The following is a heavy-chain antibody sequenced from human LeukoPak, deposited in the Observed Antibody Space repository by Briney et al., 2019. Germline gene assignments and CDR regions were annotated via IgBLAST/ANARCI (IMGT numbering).Heavy chain of an antibody. V-gene: IGHV3-21*01. CDR2: ITSSGTYI. J-gene: IGHJ6*02. D-gene: IGHD3-22*01. CDR3: ARPFYYDTNGGDGMDV. CDR1: GFTFRRFK. Sequence: GGSLRLSCAASGFTFRRFKMNWVGQAPGKGLELVSSITSSGTYIYYVDSVKGRFTISRDNAKKSLSLQMNSLRTEDTAVYYCARPFYYDTNGGDGMDVWGQGTTVTVT.